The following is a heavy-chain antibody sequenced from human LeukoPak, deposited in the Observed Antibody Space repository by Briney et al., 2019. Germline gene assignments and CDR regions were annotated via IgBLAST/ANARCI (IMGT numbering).Heavy chain of an antibody. D-gene: IGHD3-10*01. CDR2: ISSNGGST. CDR3: ARDPLWFGELLYPPLRYYYYMDV. J-gene: IGHJ6*03. CDR1: GFTLSSYA. V-gene: IGHV3-64*01. Sequence: GGSLRLSCAASGFTLSSYAMHWVRQAPGKGLEYVSAISSNGGSTYYASSVKGRFTISRDNSKNTLYLQMGSLRAEDMAVYYCARDPLWFGELLYPPLRYYYYMDVWGKGTTVTVSS.